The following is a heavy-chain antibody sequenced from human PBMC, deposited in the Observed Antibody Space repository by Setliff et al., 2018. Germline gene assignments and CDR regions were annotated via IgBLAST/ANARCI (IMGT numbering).Heavy chain of an antibody. V-gene: IGHV4-59*11. CDR2: IYYSGST. Sequence: PSETLSLTCTVSGGSISHHYWSWIRQPPGKGLEWIGYIYYSGSTYYNPSLKSRVTISVDTSKNQFSLKLSSVTTADTAVYYCARDPLTTTVRHAFDIWGQGTMVTVSS. CDR3: ARDPLTTTVRHAFDI. J-gene: IGHJ3*02. D-gene: IGHD4-4*01. CDR1: GGSISHHY.